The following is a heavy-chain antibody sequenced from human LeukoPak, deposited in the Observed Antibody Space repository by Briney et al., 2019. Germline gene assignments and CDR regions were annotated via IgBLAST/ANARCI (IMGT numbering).Heavy chain of an antibody. V-gene: IGHV4-38-2*02. D-gene: IGHD3-22*01. CDR3: AKDHEAPHYSSGYYYPEYFQH. J-gene: IGHJ1*01. CDR1: GYSISSGYY. CDR2: IYHSGST. Sequence: PSETLSLTCSFSGYSISSGYYWGWIRQPPGQGLEWIGNIYHSGSTYYNPSLKSRVTISVDTSKNQFSLKLSSVTAADTAVYYCAKDHEAPHYSSGYYYPEYFQHWGQGTLVTVSS.